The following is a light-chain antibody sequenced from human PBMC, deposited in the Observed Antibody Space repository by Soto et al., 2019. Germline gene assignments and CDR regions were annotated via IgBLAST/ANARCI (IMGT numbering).Light chain of an antibody. J-gene: IGKJ1*01. CDR1: QSISSN. Sequence: EIVMTQSPATLSVSPGERASLSCRASQSISSNLAWYQQKPGQAPRLLIYDASTRATGIPARFSGSGSGTEFTLTISSLQSEDFAVCYCQQYSNWPETFGQGTKVDIK. CDR3: QQYSNWPET. V-gene: IGKV3-15*01. CDR2: DAS.